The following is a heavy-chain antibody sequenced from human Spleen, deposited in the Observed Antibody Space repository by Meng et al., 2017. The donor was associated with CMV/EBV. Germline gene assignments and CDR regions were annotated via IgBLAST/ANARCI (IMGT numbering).Heavy chain of an antibody. D-gene: IGHD3-3*01. V-gene: IGHV3-23*01. CDR2: ISGSGAST. J-gene: IGHJ3*02. CDR3: TRGRSPDFDAFDI. CDR1: GFTFSSYA. Sequence: GGSLRLSCAASGFTFSSYAMSWVRQAPGKGPEWVSAISGSGASTYYADSVKGRITISRDNSKNTLYLQMNTLRAEDTAVYYCTRGRSPDFDAFDIWGQGTMVTVSS.